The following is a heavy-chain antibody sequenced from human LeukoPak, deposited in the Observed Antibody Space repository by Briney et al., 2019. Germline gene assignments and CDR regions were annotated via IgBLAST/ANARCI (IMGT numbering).Heavy chain of an antibody. V-gene: IGHV3-21*04. CDR2: ISSSNSYI. CDR3: AKEGSSGYYLIPFDY. J-gene: IGHJ4*02. D-gene: IGHD3-22*01. CDR1: GFTFSSYS. Sequence: GGSLRLSCAASGFTFSSYSMNWVRQAPGKGLEWVSSISSSNSYIYYADSVKGRFTISRDNSRNTLYLQMNSLRAEDTAVYYCAKEGSSGYYLIPFDYWGQGTLVTVSS.